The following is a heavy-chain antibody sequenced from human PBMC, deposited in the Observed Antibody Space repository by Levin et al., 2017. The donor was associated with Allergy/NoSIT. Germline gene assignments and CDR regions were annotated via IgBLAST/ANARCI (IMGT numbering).Heavy chain of an antibody. CDR3: TTGSPPAYCSGGSCSYFDD. V-gene: IGHV3-15*01. D-gene: IGHD2-15*01. CDR1: GFTFTNAW. J-gene: IGHJ4*02. Sequence: LSLTCAASGFTFTNAWMSWVRQAPGKGLEWVGRIKSKTDGGTTDYAAPVKGRFMISRDDSISTLYLQMNSLKTEDTGVYYCTTGSPPAYCSGGSCSYFDDWGQGTLVTVSS. CDR2: IKSKTDGGTT.